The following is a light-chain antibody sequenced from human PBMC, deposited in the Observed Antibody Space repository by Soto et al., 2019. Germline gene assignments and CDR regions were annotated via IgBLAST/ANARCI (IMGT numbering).Light chain of an antibody. V-gene: IGLV2-14*01. CDR2: DVS. Sequence: QPALTQPASVSGSPGQSIAISCTWTSSDVGGYNYVSWYQQHPGKAPKLMVYDVSNRPSGVSNRFSGSKSGNTASLTISGLQADVFADYYCRSYTSSITSVFG. CDR1: SSDVGGYNY. J-gene: IGLJ1*01. CDR3: RSYTSSITSV.